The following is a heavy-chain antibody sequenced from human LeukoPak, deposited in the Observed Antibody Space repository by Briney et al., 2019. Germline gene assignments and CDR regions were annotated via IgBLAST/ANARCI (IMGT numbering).Heavy chain of an antibody. D-gene: IGHD5-24*01. CDR3: ARDHNSAFDI. CDR1: GFTFSSYG. Sequence: GGSLRLSCAASGFTFSSYGMHWVRQAPGRGLEWISYTWGSSTSIYYADSVRGRFTISRDDAKNLLYLQMNSLRAEDTALYYCARDHNSAFDIWGQGTMVTVSS. CDR2: TWGSSTSI. V-gene: IGHV3-48*01. J-gene: IGHJ3*02.